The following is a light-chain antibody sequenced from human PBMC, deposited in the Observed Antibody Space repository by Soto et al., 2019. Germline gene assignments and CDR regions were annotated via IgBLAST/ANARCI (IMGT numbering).Light chain of an antibody. V-gene: IGLV4-69*01. CDR3: QTWGTGIQV. J-gene: IGLJ2*01. CDR1: SGHNNYA. Sequence: QSVLTQSPSASASLGASVKLTCTLSSGHNNYAIAWHQQQPEKGPRFLMKLNSDGSHNKGDGIPDRFSGSSSGAERHLTISSLQSEDEADYYCQTWGTGIQVFGGGTKVTVL. CDR2: LNSDGSH.